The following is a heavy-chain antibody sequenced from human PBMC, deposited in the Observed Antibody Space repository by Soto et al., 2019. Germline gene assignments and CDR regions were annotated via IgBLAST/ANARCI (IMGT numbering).Heavy chain of an antibody. CDR1: GFTFSSYA. J-gene: IGHJ4*02. V-gene: IGHV3-64*01. D-gene: IGHD2-15*01. CDR2: ISSNGGST. Sequence: GGSLRLSCAASGFTFSSYAMHWVRQAPGKGLEYVSAISSNGGSTYYANSVKGRFTISRDNSKXTLYLQMGSLRAEDMAVYYCARAAWEYCSGGSCYDNSYFDYWGQGTLVTVSS. CDR3: ARAAWEYCSGGSCYDNSYFDY.